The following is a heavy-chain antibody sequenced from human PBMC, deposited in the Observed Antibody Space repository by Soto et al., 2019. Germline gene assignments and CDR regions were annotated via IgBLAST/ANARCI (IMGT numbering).Heavy chain of an antibody. Sequence: GGSLRLSCAASGFTLSGYAMDWVRQVPGKGLEYVSGISSNGVGTYYANSVQGRFTISRDNSKNTVYLQMGSLRPEDMAVYYCARRARPDFYYMDVWGKGATVTVSS. CDR3: ARRARPDFYYMDV. V-gene: IGHV3-64*01. J-gene: IGHJ6*03. CDR2: ISSNGVGT. D-gene: IGHD6-6*01. CDR1: GFTLSGYA.